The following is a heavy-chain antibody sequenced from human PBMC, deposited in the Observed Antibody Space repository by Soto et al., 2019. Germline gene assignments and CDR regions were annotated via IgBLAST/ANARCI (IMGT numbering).Heavy chain of an antibody. J-gene: IGHJ5*01. CDR1: GYSFSTCW. D-gene: IGHD6-6*01. V-gene: IGHV5-51*01. Sequence: PGESLEISCKGSGYSFSTCWIGWVRQMPGKGLEWMGIIYPGDSETTYSPSFQGQVTFSADKSINTAYLQWNSLKASDTAMYYCARRAYCTSSALYNWFDSWGQGTLVTVSS. CDR3: ARRAYCTSSALYNWFDS. CDR2: IYPGDSET.